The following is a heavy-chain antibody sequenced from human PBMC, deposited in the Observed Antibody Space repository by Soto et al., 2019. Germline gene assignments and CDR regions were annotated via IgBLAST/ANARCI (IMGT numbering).Heavy chain of an antibody. CDR3: ARDLGLLRLVFDY. CDR1: GYSFSVYT. D-gene: IGHD5-12*01. Sequence: QIQLLQSGPEVRRPGASVKLSCEASGYSFSVYTLHWVRQAPGQRPEWMGWINVGHGTTNHSQNFQDRVTITRDTSANTAYMELRSLTSEDTAVYYCARDLGLLRLVFDYWGQGTVVTVSS. J-gene: IGHJ4*02. V-gene: IGHV1-3*01. CDR2: INVGHGTT.